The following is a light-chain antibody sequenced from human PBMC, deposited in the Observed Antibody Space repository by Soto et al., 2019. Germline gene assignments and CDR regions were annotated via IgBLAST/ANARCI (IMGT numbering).Light chain of an antibody. Sequence: QSVLTXPPSASGSPGQSVTISCTGTSSDVGGYNYVSWYQQHPGKAPKLMIYEVSKRPSGVPDRFSGSKSGNTASLTVSDLQSEDELDYSSSSYPASNNPFVFGPGTKFPVL. CDR1: SSDVGGYNY. CDR3: SSYPASNNPFV. J-gene: IGLJ1*01. V-gene: IGLV2-8*01. CDR2: EVS.